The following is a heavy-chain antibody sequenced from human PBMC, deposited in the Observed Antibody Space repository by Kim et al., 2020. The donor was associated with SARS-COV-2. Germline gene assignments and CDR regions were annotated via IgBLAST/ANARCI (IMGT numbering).Heavy chain of an antibody. Sequence: GGSLRLSCVASGFNFRSYEMNWVRQAPGKGLEWVSYISSSGTTIYYADSVKGRFTISRDNAMHSLYLQMNSLRGEDTAIYYCATGDDFWSGYHFDYWGQGTLVTVSS. V-gene: IGHV3-48*03. CDR3: ATGDDFWSGYHFDY. CDR2: ISSSGTTI. CDR1: GFNFRSYE. D-gene: IGHD3-3*01. J-gene: IGHJ4*02.